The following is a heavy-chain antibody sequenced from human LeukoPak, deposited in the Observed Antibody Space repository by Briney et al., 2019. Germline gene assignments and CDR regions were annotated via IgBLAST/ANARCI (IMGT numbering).Heavy chain of an antibody. Sequence: PGGSLRLSCAASGFTFDDYAMPWVRQAPGKGLEWVSSISSSSSYIYYADSVKGRFTISRDSAKNSLYLQMNSLRAEDTAVYYCARVEALNAFDIWGQGTMVTVSS. V-gene: IGHV3-21*01. CDR2: ISSSSSYI. J-gene: IGHJ3*02. D-gene: IGHD1-1*01. CDR1: GFTFDDYA. CDR3: ARVEALNAFDI.